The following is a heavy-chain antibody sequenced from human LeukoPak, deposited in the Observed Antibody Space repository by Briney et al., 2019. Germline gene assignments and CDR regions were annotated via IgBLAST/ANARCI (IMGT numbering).Heavy chain of an antibody. Sequence: SETLSLTCSVSGGSVSTGSYHWAWIRQPPGKGLEWIGTIYYSGSTTYNPSLKSRVTISVDTSKNQFSLKLSSVTAADTAVYLCARHSRDYYNNYGLEVWGPGTTVTVS. J-gene: IGHJ6*02. CDR1: GGSVSTGSYH. V-gene: IGHV4-39*01. CDR2: IYYSGST. CDR3: ARHSRDYYNNYGLEV.